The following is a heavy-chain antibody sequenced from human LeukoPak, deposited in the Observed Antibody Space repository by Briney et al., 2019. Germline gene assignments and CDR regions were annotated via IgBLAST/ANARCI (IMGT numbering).Heavy chain of an antibody. CDR1: GGTFSSYA. Sequence: SVKLSCKASGGTFSSYAISWVRQAPGQGLEWMGGIIPIFGTANYAQKFQGRVTITADESTSTTYMELSSLRSEDTAVYYCARASAILWFGEPIDYYYMDVWGKGTTVTISS. V-gene: IGHV1-69*13. CDR2: IIPIFGTA. CDR3: ARASAILWFGEPIDYYYMDV. D-gene: IGHD3-10*01. J-gene: IGHJ6*03.